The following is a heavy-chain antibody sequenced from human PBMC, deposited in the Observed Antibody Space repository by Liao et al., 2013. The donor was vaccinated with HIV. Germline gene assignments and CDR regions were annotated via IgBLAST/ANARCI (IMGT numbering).Heavy chain of an antibody. J-gene: IGHJ4*02. Sequence: QVQLQESGPGLVKPSQTLSLTCTVSGGSISSGSYYWSWIRQPAGKGLEWIGRIYTSGSTNYNPSLKSRVTISVDTSKNQFSLKLSSVTAADTAVYYCAREGPAAMDGWYFDYWGQGTLGHRLL. D-gene: IGHD2-2*01. V-gene: IGHV4-61*02. CDR3: AREGPAAMDGWYFDY. CDR1: GGSISSGSYY. CDR2: IYTSGST.